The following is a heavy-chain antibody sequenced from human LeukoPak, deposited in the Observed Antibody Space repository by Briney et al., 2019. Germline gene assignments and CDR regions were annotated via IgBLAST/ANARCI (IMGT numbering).Heavy chain of an antibody. D-gene: IGHD5-18*01. CDR3: ARFGTPLDQNTAMAMGYYYYMDV. CDR2: IYTSEST. J-gene: IGHJ6*03. Sequence: SETLSLTCTVSGGSISSGSYYWSWIRQPAVKGLEWIVRIYTSESTNYKPSLKSRVTISVDTSKNQFSLKLSSVTAADTAVYYCARFGTPLDQNTAMAMGYYYYMDVWGKGTTVTISS. CDR1: GGSISSGSYY. V-gene: IGHV4-61*02.